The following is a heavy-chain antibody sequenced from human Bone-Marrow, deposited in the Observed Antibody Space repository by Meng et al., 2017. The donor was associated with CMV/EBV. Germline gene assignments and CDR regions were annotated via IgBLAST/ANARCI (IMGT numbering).Heavy chain of an antibody. J-gene: IGHJ4*02. Sequence: GESLKISCAASGFTVSSNYMSWVRQAPGKGLEWVAVISYDGNNKYYTDSVKGRFTISRDNSKNTLYLQMDTLRPEDTAVYYCARDLSGGGMDYWGQGTLVTVSS. V-gene: IGHV3-30-3*01. D-gene: IGHD3-16*01. CDR2: ISYDGNNK. CDR1: GFTVSSNY. CDR3: ARDLSGGGMDY.